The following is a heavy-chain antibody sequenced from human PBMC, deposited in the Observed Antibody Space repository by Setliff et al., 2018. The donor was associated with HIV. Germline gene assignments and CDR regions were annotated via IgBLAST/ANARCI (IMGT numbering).Heavy chain of an antibody. Sequence: SETLSLTCAVYGGSFSTYYWSWIRQSPGKRLEWLGEVNHSGGTNYNPSLKSRLTMSVDTSKNQFSLELSSVTAADTAVYYCARDFLRSGYFDHWGQGKLVTVSS. CDR3: ARDFLRSGYFDH. CDR1: GGSFSTYY. CDR2: VNHSGGT. D-gene: IGHD4-17*01. J-gene: IGHJ4*02. V-gene: IGHV4-34*09.